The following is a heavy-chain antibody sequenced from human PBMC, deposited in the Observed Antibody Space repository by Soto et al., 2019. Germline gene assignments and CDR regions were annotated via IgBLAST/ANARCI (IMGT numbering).Heavy chain of an antibody. CDR3: ARDFGYDLWSGYPL. D-gene: IGHD3-3*01. J-gene: IGHJ4*02. CDR2: IYHSGST. V-gene: IGHV4-4*02. Sequence: SETLSLTCAVSSGSISSSNWWSWVRQPPGKGLEWIGEIYHSGSTNYNPSLKSRVAISVDKSKNQFSLKLSSVTAADTAVYYCARDFGYDLWSGYPLWGQGTLVTVSS. CDR1: SGSISSSNW.